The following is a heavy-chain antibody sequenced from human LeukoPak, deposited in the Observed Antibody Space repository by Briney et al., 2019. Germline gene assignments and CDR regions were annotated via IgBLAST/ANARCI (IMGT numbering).Heavy chain of an antibody. CDR2: IYTSGST. CDR3: ARWVRALQLADY. CDR1: GGSISSGSYY. Sequence: PSQTLSLTCTASGGSISSGSYYWRWLRQPAGKGLEWIGRIYTSGSTNYNPSLKSRVTISVDTSKNQFSLKLSSVTAADTAVYYCARWVRALQLADYWGQGTLVTVSS. J-gene: IGHJ4*02. V-gene: IGHV4-61*02. D-gene: IGHD6-13*01.